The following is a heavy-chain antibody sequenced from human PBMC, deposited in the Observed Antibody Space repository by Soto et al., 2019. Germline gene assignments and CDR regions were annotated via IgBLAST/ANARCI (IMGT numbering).Heavy chain of an antibody. J-gene: IGHJ6*02. CDR3: AKEGDCSGGSCYYYYYGMDV. D-gene: IGHD2-15*01. CDR1: GFTFSSYG. V-gene: IGHV3-30*18. Sequence: GGSLRLSCAASGFTFSSYGMHWVRQAPGKGLEWVAVISYDGSNKYYADSVKGRFTISRDNSKNTLYLQMNSLRADDTAVYYCAKEGDCSGGSCYYYYYGMDVWGQGTTVTVSS. CDR2: ISYDGSNK.